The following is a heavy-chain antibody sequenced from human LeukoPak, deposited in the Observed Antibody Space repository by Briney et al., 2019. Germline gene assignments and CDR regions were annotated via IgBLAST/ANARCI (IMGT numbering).Heavy chain of an antibody. J-gene: IGHJ4*02. D-gene: IGHD1-26*01. V-gene: IGHV4-34*01. CDR2: INHSGST. Sequence: PSETLSLTCAVYGGSFSGYYWSWIRRPPGKGLEWIGEINHSGSTNYNPSLKSRVTISVDTSKNQFSLKLSSVTAADTAVYYCARSLGAFDYWGQGTLVTVSS. CDR1: GGSFSGYY. CDR3: ARSLGAFDY.